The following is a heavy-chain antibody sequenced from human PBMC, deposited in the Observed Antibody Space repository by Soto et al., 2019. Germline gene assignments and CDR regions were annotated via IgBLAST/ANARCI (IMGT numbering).Heavy chain of an antibody. CDR1: GFTFADYA. D-gene: IGHD2-21*02. V-gene: IGHV3-49*03. Sequence: GGSLRLSCTGSGFTFADYAMSWFRQAPGKGLEWVGFIRSKSYGGTTDCAASVKGRFTISRDDSRSIAYLQMNSLKIEDTAVYYCTRDLGCGGDCYSNYFDYWGQGTLVTVSS. CDR2: IRSKSYGGTT. CDR3: TRDLGCGGDCYSNYFDY. J-gene: IGHJ4*02.